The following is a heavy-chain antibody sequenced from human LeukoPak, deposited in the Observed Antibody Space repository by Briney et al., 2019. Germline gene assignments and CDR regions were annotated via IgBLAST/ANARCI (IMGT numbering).Heavy chain of an antibody. J-gene: IGHJ4*02. Sequence: GGSLRLSCAASGFTFSTNAMSWVRQAPGKGLEWVSAVSGSGGDTYYAGSVKGRFTISRDNSKNAVYLQMNSLRAEDTAVYYCAKDSCSSTSCYRGVDYWGQGTLVTVSS. CDR2: VSGSGGDT. D-gene: IGHD2-2*01. CDR3: AKDSCSSTSCYRGVDY. CDR1: GFTFSTNA. V-gene: IGHV3-23*01.